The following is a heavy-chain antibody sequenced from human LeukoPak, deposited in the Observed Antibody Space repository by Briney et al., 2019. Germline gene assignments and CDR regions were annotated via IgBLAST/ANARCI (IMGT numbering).Heavy chain of an antibody. V-gene: IGHV4-30-4*08. CDR2: IYYSGST. Sequence: SETLSLTCTVSGGSISSGDYYWSWIRQPPGKGLEWIGYIYYSGSTDYNPSPKSRVTISVDTSKNQFSLKLSSVTAADTAVYYCARTYSGYDPRQYHYQSYMDVWGKGTTVTVSS. J-gene: IGHJ6*03. D-gene: IGHD5-12*01. CDR3: ARTYSGYDPRQYHYQSYMDV. CDR1: GGSISSGDYY.